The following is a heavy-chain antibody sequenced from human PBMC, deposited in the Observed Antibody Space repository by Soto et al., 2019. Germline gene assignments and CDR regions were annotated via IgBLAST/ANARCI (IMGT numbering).Heavy chain of an antibody. Sequence: SETLSLTCTASGGSVSSGSYYWSWIRQPPGKGLEWIGYIYYSGSTNYNPSLKSRVTISVDTSKNQFSLKLSSVTAADTAVYYCARVTMVRGVSYGMDVWGQGTTVTVSS. D-gene: IGHD3-10*01. J-gene: IGHJ6*02. CDR3: ARVTMVRGVSYGMDV. V-gene: IGHV4-61*01. CDR2: IYYSGST. CDR1: GGSVSSGSYY.